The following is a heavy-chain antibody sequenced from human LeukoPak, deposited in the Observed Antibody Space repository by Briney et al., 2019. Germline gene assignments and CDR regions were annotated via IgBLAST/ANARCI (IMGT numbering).Heavy chain of an antibody. CDR3: AKGGSLFRELVLLDY. CDR1: GFTFSSYA. J-gene: IGHJ4*02. D-gene: IGHD3-10*01. V-gene: IGHV3-23*01. Sequence: PGGSLRLSCAASGFTFSSYAMSWVRQAPGKGLEWVSAISGSGGSTYYADSVKGRFTISRDISKNTLYLQMNSPRAEDTAVCYCAKGGSLFRELVLLDYWGQGTLVTVSS. CDR2: ISGSGGST.